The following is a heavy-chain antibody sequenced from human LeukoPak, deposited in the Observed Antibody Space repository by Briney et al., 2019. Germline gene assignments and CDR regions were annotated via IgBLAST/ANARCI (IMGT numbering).Heavy chain of an antibody. Sequence: GRSLRLSCAASGFTFSSYGMHWVRQAPGKGLEWVAVISYDGSNKYYTDSVKGRFTISRDNSKNTLYLQMNSLRAEDTAVYYCAKGTYYYGSTESTGSWYFDLWGRGTLVTVSS. V-gene: IGHV3-30*18. CDR1: GFTFSSYG. CDR3: AKGTYYYGSTESTGSWYFDL. D-gene: IGHD3-10*01. CDR2: ISYDGSNK. J-gene: IGHJ2*01.